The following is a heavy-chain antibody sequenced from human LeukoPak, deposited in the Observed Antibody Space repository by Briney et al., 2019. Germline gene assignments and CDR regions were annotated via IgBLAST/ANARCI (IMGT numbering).Heavy chain of an antibody. V-gene: IGHV3-48*04. CDR3: ARSYGWLPGGM. D-gene: IGHD5-12*01. CDR1: GFTFSTYS. J-gene: IGHJ4*02. CDR2: ISSTSSYT. Sequence: QTGGSLRLSCAASGFTFSTYSMNWARQAPGKGLEWVSYISSTSSYTNYADSVKGRFTISRDNAKNSLHLQMNSLRAEDTAVYYCARSYGWLPGGMWGQGTLVTVSS.